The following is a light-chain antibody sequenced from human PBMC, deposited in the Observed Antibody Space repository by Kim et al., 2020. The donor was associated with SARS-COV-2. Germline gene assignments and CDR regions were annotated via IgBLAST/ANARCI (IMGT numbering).Light chain of an antibody. V-gene: IGKV3-20*01. CDR2: AAS. Sequence: SPGERATLACRASQSISNAFLVWYQQRPGQAPRLLIYAASTRATGIPDMFSGSGSGTDFTLTISRLEPEDFAVYYCQQYYDSPGTFGQGTKVDIK. CDR3: QQYYDSPGT. J-gene: IGKJ1*01. CDR1: QSISNAF.